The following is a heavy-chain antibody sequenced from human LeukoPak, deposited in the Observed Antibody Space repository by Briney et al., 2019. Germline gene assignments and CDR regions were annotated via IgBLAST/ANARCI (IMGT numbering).Heavy chain of an antibody. D-gene: IGHD1-26*01. Sequence: GASVKVSCKASGYTFTSYGISWVRQAPGQGLKWMGWISAYNGNTNYAQKLQGRVTMTTDTSTSTAYMELRSLRSDDTAVYYCASGGSSGSYYDYYYGMDVWGQGTTVTVSS. V-gene: IGHV1-18*01. CDR1: GYTFTSYG. CDR3: ASGGSSGSYYDYYYGMDV. CDR2: ISAYNGNT. J-gene: IGHJ6*02.